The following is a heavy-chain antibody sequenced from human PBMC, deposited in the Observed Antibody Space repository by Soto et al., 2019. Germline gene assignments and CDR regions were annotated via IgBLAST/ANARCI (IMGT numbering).Heavy chain of an antibody. CDR1: GGTFSTYA. V-gene: IGHV1-69*01. CDR3: ARPLDYGDISWYFDL. Sequence: QVQLAQSGAEVKKPGSSVKISCTASGGTFSTYAISWVRQAPGQGLERMGGIIPMFVTARYAQKFQGRVTITADESTSTAYMELSSLRCEDTAVYYCARPLDYGDISWYFDLWGRGTLVTVSS. CDR2: IIPMFVTA. J-gene: IGHJ2*01. D-gene: IGHD4-17*01.